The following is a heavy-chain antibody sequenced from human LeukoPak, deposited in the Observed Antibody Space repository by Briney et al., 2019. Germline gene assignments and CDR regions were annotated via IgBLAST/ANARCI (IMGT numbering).Heavy chain of an antibody. CDR2: IWYDGSNK. CDR3: ARGMYYYDSSGYYRDAFDI. D-gene: IGHD3-22*01. Sequence: GGSLRLSCAASGFTFSSYVMHWVRQAPGKGLEWVAVIWYDGSNKYYADSVKGRFTISRDNSKNTLYLQMNSLRAEDTAVYSCARGMYYYDSSGYYRDAFDIWGQGTMVTVSS. J-gene: IGHJ3*02. CDR1: GFTFSSYV. V-gene: IGHV3-33*01.